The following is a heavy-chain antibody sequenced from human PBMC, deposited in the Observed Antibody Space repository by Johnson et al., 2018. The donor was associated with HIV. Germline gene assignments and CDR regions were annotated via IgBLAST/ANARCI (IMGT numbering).Heavy chain of an antibody. CDR3: AKIPSDYYDSSGYAFDI. D-gene: IGHD3-22*01. CDR1: GFTFSSYG. CDR2: IRYDGSNK. Sequence: QVQLVESGGGVVQPGGSLRLSCAASGFTFSSYGMHWVRQAPGKGLEWVAFIRYDGSNKYYADSVKGRFTISRDNSKNTLYLQMNSLRAEDTAVYYCAKIPSDYYDSSGYAFDIWGQGTMVTGSS. V-gene: IGHV3-30*02. J-gene: IGHJ3*02.